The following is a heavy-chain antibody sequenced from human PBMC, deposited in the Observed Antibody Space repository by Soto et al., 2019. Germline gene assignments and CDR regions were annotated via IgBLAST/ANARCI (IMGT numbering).Heavy chain of an antibody. V-gene: IGHV4-59*01. CDR2: LYYTGST. CDR1: GGSISDFY. J-gene: IGHJ6*02. D-gene: IGHD2-21*01. Sequence: PSETLSLTCNVSGGSISDFYWSWIRQSPGKRLEWIGYLYYTGSTNYNPALKSRVTISLDTSKNQFSLKVRSVTAADTAVYYCARVSNGDSYYYGMDVWGQGTTVTVSS. CDR3: ARVSNGDSYYYGMDV.